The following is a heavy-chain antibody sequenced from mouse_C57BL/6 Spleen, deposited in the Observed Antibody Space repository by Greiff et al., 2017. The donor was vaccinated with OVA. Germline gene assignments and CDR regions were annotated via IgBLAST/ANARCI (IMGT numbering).Heavy chain of an antibody. J-gene: IGHJ3*01. V-gene: IGHV1-55*01. D-gene: IGHD2-3*01. CDR1: GYTFTSYW. CDR2: IYPGSGST. Sequence: VQLQQPGAELVKPGASVKMSCKASGYTFTSYWITWVKQRPGQGLEWIGDIYPGSGSTNYNEKFKSKATLTVDTSSSTAYMQLSSLTSEDSAVYYCARRRDYDGYYAFAYWGQGTLVTVSA. CDR3: ARRRDYDGYYAFAY.